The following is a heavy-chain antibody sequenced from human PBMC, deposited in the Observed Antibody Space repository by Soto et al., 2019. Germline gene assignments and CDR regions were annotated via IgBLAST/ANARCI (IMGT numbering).Heavy chain of an antibody. D-gene: IGHD3-3*01. V-gene: IGHV3-23*01. CDR1: GFTFSGHS. CDR2: ISDSGIHT. CDR3: ANGGEWLFNFDY. Sequence: EVQLLESGGGLVQPGGSLRLSCVASGFTFSGHSMSWVRQAPGKGLEWVSSISDSGIHTYYPDSVKGRFTISRDNSKNTLYLQMNSLRAEDTAVYYCANGGEWLFNFDYWGQGTLVTVSS. J-gene: IGHJ4*02.